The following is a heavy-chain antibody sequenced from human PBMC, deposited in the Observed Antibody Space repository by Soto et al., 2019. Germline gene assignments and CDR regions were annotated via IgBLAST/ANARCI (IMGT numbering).Heavy chain of an antibody. J-gene: IGHJ5*02. CDR3: ARGPSGAPYYGDLFDP. CDR2: IWNDGSNK. CDR1: GFTFSSYG. D-gene: IGHD4-17*01. V-gene: IGHV3-33*01. Sequence: QVQLVESGGGVVQPGRSLRLSCAASGFTFSSYGMHWVRQAPGKGLEWVAVIWNDGSNKYYADSVKGRFTISRDNSKNTLYLQMNSLRAEDTAVYYCARGPSGAPYYGDLFDPWGQGTLVTVSS.